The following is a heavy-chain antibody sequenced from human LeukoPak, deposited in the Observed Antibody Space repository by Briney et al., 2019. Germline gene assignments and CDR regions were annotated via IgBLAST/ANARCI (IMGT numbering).Heavy chain of an antibody. J-gene: IGHJ4*02. D-gene: IGHD4-23*01. Sequence: SETLSLTSAVYGGSFSGYYWSWIRQPPGKGLEWIGEINHSGSTNYNPSLKSRVTISVDTSKNQFSLKLSSVTAADTAVYYCARGRMVTRDFDYWGQGTLVTVSS. CDR2: INHSGST. V-gene: IGHV4-34*01. CDR1: GGSFSGYY. CDR3: ARGRMVTRDFDY.